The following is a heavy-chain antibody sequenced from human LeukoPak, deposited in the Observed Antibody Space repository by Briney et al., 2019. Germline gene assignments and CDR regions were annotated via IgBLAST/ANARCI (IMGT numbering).Heavy chain of an antibody. CDR1: GGSISSSSYY. CDR2: IYYSGST. CDR3: ARIRGKYYDFPFDP. D-gene: IGHD3-3*01. Sequence: SETLSLTCTVSGGSISSSSYYWGWIRQPPGKGLEWIGSIYYSGSTYYNPSLKSRVTISVDTSKNQFPLKLSSVTAADTAVYYCARIRGKYYDFPFDPWGQGTLVTVSS. J-gene: IGHJ5*02. V-gene: IGHV4-39*01.